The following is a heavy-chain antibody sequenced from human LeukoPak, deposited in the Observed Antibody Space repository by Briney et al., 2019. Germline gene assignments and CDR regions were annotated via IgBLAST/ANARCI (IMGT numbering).Heavy chain of an antibody. Sequence: GGSLRLSYAASGFTFSSYSMNWVRQAPGKGLEWVSSISSSSSYIYYADSVKGRFTISRDNAKNSLYLQMNSLRAEDTAVYYCASIAARAYYYYMDVWGKGTTVTVSS. CDR2: ISSSSSYI. CDR3: ASIAARAYYYYMDV. CDR1: GFTFSSYS. V-gene: IGHV3-21*01. J-gene: IGHJ6*03. D-gene: IGHD6-6*01.